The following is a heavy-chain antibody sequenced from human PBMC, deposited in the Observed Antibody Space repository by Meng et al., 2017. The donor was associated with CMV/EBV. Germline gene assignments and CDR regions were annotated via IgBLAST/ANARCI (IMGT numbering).Heavy chain of an antibody. CDR1: GFTLSSYG. D-gene: IGHD6-6*01. J-gene: IGHJ6*02. Sequence: GESLKISCAASGFTLSSYGMHWVRQAPGKGLEWVAFIRYDGSNKYYADSVKGRFTISRDNSKNTLYLQMNSLRAEDTAVYYCAKGQVSLSSGMDVWGQGTTVTVSS. CDR2: IRYDGSNK. CDR3: AKGQVSLSSGMDV. V-gene: IGHV3-30*02.